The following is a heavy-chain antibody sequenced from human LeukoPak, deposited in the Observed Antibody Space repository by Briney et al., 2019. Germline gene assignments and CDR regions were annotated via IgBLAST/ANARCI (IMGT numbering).Heavy chain of an antibody. D-gene: IGHD3-9*01. V-gene: IGHV4-39*01. CDR1: GGSISSSSYY. Sequence: SETLSLTCTVSGGSISSSSYYWGWIRQPPGKGLEWIGSIYYSGSTYYNPSLKSRVVISVDTSKNQFSLKLSSVTAADTAVYYCAVRECIDWLLCPFDYWGQGTLVTVSS. CDR3: AVRECIDWLLCPFDY. CDR2: IYYSGST. J-gene: IGHJ4*02.